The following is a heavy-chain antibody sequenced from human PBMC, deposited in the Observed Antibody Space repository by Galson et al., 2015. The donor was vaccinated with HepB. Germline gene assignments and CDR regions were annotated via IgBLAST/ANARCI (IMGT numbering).Heavy chain of an antibody. V-gene: IGHV3-30-3*01. CDR1: GFTFSSYA. CDR2: ISYDGSNK. J-gene: IGHJ6*02. Sequence: SLRLSCAASGFTFSSYAMRWVRQAPGKGLEWVAVISYDGSNKYYADSVKGRFTISRDNSKNTLYLQMNSLRAEDTAVYYCAREGGELPPLEYYYGMDVWGQGTTVTVSS. CDR3: AREGGELPPLEYYYGMDV. D-gene: IGHD3-10*01.